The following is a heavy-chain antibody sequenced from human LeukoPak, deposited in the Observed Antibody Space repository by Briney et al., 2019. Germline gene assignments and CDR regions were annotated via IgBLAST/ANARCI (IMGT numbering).Heavy chain of an antibody. V-gene: IGHV3-7*01. CDR2: IKQDGSEK. D-gene: IGHD3-10*01. CDR3: ARDRGYYGSGTIIIGGYYFDY. J-gene: IGHJ4*02. CDR1: GFTFSSYW. Sequence: GGSLRLSCAASGFTFSSYWMSWVRQAPGRGLEWVANIKQDGSEKYYVDSVKGRFTISRDSAKNSLYLQMNSLRAEDTAVYYCARDRGYYGSGTIIIGGYYFDYWGQGTLVTVSS.